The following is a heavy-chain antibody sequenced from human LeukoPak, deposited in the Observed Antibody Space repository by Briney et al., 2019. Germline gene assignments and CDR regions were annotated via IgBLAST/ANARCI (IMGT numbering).Heavy chain of an antibody. D-gene: IGHD6-13*01. CDR1: GFPFSNYS. J-gene: IGHJ5*02. CDR2: ISSTSRSI. V-gene: IGHV3-48*01. CDR3: ASVYSSSWYDWFDP. Sequence: GGSLRLSCAASGFPFSNYSMNWVRQAPGKGLEWVSYISSTSRSIDYIDSVKGRFSISRDNAKNSLYLQMNSLRAEDTAVYYCASVYSSSWYDWFDPWGQGTLVTVSS.